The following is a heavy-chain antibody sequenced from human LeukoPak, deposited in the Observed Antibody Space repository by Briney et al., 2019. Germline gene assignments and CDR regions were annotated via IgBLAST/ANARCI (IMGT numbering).Heavy chain of an antibody. J-gene: IGHJ4*02. CDR3: ARARGRAAAGPFDY. Sequence: SETLSLTCTVSGGSISSYYWSWIRQPPGKGLEWIGYIYYSGSTNYNPSLKSRVTISVDTSKNQFSLKLSSVTAADTAVYYCARARGRAAAGPFDYWGQGTLVTASS. D-gene: IGHD6-13*01. CDR2: IYYSGST. CDR1: GGSISSYY. V-gene: IGHV4-59*01.